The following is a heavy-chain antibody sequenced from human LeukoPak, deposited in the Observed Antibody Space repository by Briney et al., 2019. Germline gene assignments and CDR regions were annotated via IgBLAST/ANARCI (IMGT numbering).Heavy chain of an antibody. J-gene: IGHJ4*02. CDR2: ISYDGSNK. Sequence: GGSLRLSCAASGFTFSSYAMHWVRQAPGKGLEWVAVISYDGSNKYYADSVKGRSTISRDNSKNTLYLQMNSLRAEDTAVYYCATSITMVRGVILDYWGQGTLVTVSS. CDR3: ATSITMVRGVILDY. D-gene: IGHD3-10*01. V-gene: IGHV3-30-3*01. CDR1: GFTFSSYA.